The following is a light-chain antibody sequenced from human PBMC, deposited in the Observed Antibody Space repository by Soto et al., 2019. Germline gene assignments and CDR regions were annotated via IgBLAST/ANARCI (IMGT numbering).Light chain of an antibody. Sequence: QSALTQPASVSGSPGQSITISCTGTSSDVGDYNYVSWYQHHPGKAPKLMIYDVSNRPSGVSNRFSGSKSGNTASLTISGLQAEDEADYYCSSYTSSNTYVVFGGGTKVTVL. V-gene: IGLV2-14*03. J-gene: IGLJ2*01. CDR1: SSDVGDYNY. CDR3: SSYTSSNTYVV. CDR2: DVS.